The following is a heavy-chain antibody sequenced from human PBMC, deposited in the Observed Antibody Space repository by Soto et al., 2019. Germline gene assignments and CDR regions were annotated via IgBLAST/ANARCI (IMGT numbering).Heavy chain of an antibody. D-gene: IGHD4-17*01. CDR1: GGSISSGGYY. CDR3: ARDLTIYGDYYWRWFDP. J-gene: IGHJ5*02. CDR2: IYYSGST. Sequence: SETLSLTCTVSGGSISSGGYYWSWIRQHPGKGLEWIGYIYYSGSTYYNPSLKSRVTISVDTSKNQFSLKLSSVTAADTAVYYCARDLTIYGDYYWRWFDPWGQGTLVTVSS. V-gene: IGHV4-31*03.